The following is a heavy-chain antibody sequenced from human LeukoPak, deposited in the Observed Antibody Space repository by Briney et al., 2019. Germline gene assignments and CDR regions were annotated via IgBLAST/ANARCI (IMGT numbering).Heavy chain of an antibody. CDR1: GGSISSSSYY. CDR2: IYYSGST. CDR3: ANNVLRYFDWLPKLANYYYYYMDV. J-gene: IGHJ6*03. D-gene: IGHD3-9*01. V-gene: IGHV4-39*01. Sequence: SETLSLTCTVSGGSISSSSYYWGWIRQPPGKGLEWIGRIYYSGSTYYNPSRKSRVTISVYTSKNQFSLKLSSVTAADTAVYYCANNVLRYFDWLPKLANYYYYYMDVWGKGTTVTVSS.